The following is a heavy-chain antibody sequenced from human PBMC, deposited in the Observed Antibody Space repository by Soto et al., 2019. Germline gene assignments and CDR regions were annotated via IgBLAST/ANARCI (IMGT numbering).Heavy chain of an antibody. V-gene: IGHV3-21*01. CDR1: GLTFSSYA. CDR2: ISSSSSYI. CDR3: ARDSSGYYYAWFDP. J-gene: IGHJ5*02. Sequence: GSLKLFCEASGLTFSSYAMNLVRQAPGKGLEWVSSISSSSSYIYYADSVKGRFTISRDNAKNSLYLQMNNLRAEDTAVCYCARDSSGYYYAWFDPWGQGTPVTVYS. D-gene: IGHD3-22*01.